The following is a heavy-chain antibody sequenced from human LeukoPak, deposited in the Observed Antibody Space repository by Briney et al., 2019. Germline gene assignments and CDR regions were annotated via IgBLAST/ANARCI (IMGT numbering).Heavy chain of an antibody. D-gene: IGHD2-21*01. CDR3: ARDSSEFRSLIPH. V-gene: IGHV1-69*13. CDR2: IIPLFGTP. CDR1: GGTFSNYA. Sequence: SVKVSRKASGGTFSNYAISWVRQAPGQGLEWMGGIIPLFGTPNYAQKFQGRVTITADESTSTAYLELSSLRSEDTAVYYCARDSSEFRSLIPHWGQGTLVTVSS. J-gene: IGHJ1*01.